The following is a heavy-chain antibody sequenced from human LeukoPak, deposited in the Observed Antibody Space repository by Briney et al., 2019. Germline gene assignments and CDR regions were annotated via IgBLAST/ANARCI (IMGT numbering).Heavy chain of an antibody. J-gene: IGHJ6*03. CDR3: ARHTVDYYYYYMDV. CDR2: INPNSGGT. V-gene: IGHV1-2*02. CDR1: EYTFTDYY. Sequence: GASVKVSCKASEYTFTDYYIHWVRQAPGQGLQWMGWINPNSGGTNYAQKFQGRVTMTRDTSISTAYMELSRLRSDDTAVYYCARHTVDYYYYYMDVWGKGTTVTVSS. D-gene: IGHD4-11*01.